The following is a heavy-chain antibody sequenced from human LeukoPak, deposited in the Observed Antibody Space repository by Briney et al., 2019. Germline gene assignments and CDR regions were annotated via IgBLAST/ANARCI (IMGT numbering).Heavy chain of an antibody. CDR1: GFTLSDYY. CDR3: ARDLYGNNRVQDY. V-gene: IGHV3-11*05. J-gene: IGHJ4*02. CDR2: ISSSSRNT. Sequence: RGSLRLSCAASGFTLSDYYMTWIRQAPRKGLEWVSDISSSSRNTKYADSVKGRFTISRDNAKNSLYLQMNSLRAEDTAVYYCARDLYGNNRVQDYWGQGTLVTVSS. D-gene: IGHD1-14*01.